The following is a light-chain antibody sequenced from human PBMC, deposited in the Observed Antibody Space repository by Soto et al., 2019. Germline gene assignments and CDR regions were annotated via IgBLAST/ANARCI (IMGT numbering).Light chain of an antibody. V-gene: IGKV1-5*01. CDR2: DVS. CDR1: QTLSSW. CDR3: QQYNSYSLT. Sequence: DIQMTQSPSTLSASVGDRVTITCRASQTLSSWLAWYQQKPGKAPKLLIYDVSSLESGVPSRFSGSGSGTEFTLTISSLQPDDFATYYCQQYNSYSLTFGGRTKVEIK. J-gene: IGKJ4*01.